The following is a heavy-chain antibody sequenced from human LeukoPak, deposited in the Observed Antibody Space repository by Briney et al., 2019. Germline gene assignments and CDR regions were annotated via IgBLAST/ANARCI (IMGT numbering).Heavy chain of an antibody. CDR2: IYTSGST. D-gene: IGHD6-13*01. V-gene: IGHV4-4*07. Sequence: SETLSLTCTVSGGFISSYYWSWIRQPAGKGLEWIGRIYTSGSTNYNPSLKSRVTISVDTSKNQFSLKLSSVTAADTAVYYCARDGYDSSSWYYFDYWGQGTLVTVSS. CDR1: GGFISSYY. CDR3: ARDGYDSSSWYYFDY. J-gene: IGHJ4*02.